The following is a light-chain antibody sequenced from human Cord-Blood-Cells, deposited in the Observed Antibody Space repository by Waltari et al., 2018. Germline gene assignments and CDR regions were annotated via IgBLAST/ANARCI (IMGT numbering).Light chain of an antibody. Sequence: QSALTQPASVSGSPGQSITISCTGTSSDAGGYNYVSWYQQHSGKAPKLMIYDVSTRPSGVSNRCSGSKSGNTASLTISGLQAEDEADYYCSSYTSSSTWVFGGGTKLTVL. CDR2: DVS. V-gene: IGLV2-14*01. CDR3: SSYTSSSTWV. CDR1: SSDAGGYNY. J-gene: IGLJ3*02.